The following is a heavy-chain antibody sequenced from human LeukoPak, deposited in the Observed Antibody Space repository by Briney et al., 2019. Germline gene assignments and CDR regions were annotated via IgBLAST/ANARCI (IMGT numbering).Heavy chain of an antibody. D-gene: IGHD6-13*01. CDR1: GFMFTGYS. CDR2: INAGSDYI. V-gene: IGHV3-21*05. J-gene: IGHJ6*03. Sequence: GGSLRLSCAASGFMFTGYSMTWVRQAPGKGLEWISYINAGSDYIYYADSVEGRFTISRDNSKNTLYLQMNSLRAEDTAVYYCAKDGLGGSSWFPYYYYYMDVWGKGTTVTVSS. CDR3: AKDGLGGSSWFPYYYYYMDV.